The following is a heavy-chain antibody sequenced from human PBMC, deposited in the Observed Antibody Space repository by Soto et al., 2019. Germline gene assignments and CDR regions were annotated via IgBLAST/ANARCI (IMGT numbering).Heavy chain of an antibody. D-gene: IGHD4-17*01. CDR3: ARTTVTASYYYMDV. CDR2: ISTYNGNT. V-gene: IGHV1-18*01. CDR1: GYTFTNYG. J-gene: IGHJ6*03. Sequence: ASVKVSCKASGYTFTNYGFTWVRQAPGQGLEWLGWISTYNGNTKYAQKVQGRLTMTTDTSTSTANMELISLRSDDTALYYYARTTVTASYYYMDVWGKGSTVTVSS.